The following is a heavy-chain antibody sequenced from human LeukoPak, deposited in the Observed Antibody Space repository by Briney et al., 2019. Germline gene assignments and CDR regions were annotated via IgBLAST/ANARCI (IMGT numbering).Heavy chain of an antibody. CDR1: GDSINNGGSIRHGDPY. CDR2: IYHSWNT. V-gene: IGHV4-31*03. Sequence: PAQTLTLTCTVSGDSINNGGSIRHGDPYRSWSRRFPGKGLQWIGYIYHSWNTYYNPTIESRVTISVDTSENQFSLKLNSVTAADTAIYYCARDTRIEWLRFLDDWGQGILVTVSS. J-gene: IGHJ4*02. CDR3: ARDTRIEWLRFLDD. D-gene: IGHD5-12*01.